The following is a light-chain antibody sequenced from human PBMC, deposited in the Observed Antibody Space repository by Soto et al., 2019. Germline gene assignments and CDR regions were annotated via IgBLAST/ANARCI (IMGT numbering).Light chain of an antibody. CDR1: SSDVGSYNL. CDR3: CSYAGSRV. Sequence: QSALTQPASVSGSPGQSITISCTGTSSDVGSYNLVSWYQQHPGKAPNLMIYEGSKRPSGVSNRFSGSKSGNTASLTSSGLPAEDEADYYCCSYAGSRVFGGGTKLTVL. J-gene: IGLJ3*02. CDR2: EGS. V-gene: IGLV2-23*01.